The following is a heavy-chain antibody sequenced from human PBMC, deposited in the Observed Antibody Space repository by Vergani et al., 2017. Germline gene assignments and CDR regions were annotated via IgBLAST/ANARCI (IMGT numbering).Heavy chain of an antibody. CDR3: ARDEGITGTTGGYYYYYGMDV. J-gene: IGHJ6*02. CDR1: GYTFTSYY. V-gene: IGHV1-46*01. D-gene: IGHD1-20*01. CDR2: INPSGGST. Sequence: QVQLVQSGAEVKKPGASVRVSCKASGYTFTSYYMHWVRQAPGQGLEWMGIINPSGGSTSYAQKFQGRVTMTRDTSTSTVYMELSSLRSEDTAVYYCARDEGITGTTGGYYYYYGMDVWGQGTTVTVSS.